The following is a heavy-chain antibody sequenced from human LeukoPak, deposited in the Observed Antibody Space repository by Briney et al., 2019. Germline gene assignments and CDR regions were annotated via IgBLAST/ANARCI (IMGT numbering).Heavy chain of an antibody. CDR3: VKGRWTLDY. CDR1: GFIFSSYA. CDR2: ISVSGGST. D-gene: IGHD3/OR15-3a*01. J-gene: IGHJ4*02. Sequence: PGGSLRLSCAASGFIFSSYAMSWVRQTPGKGLEWVSTISVSGGSTYYADSVKGRFTISRDNSKNTLYLQMNSLRADDTAVYYCVKGRWTLDYWGQGTLVTVSS. V-gene: IGHV3-23*01.